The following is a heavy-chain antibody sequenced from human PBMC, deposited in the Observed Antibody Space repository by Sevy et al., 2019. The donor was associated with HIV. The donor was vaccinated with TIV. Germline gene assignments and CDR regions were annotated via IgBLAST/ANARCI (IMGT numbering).Heavy chain of an antibody. V-gene: IGHV3-23*01. CDR3: GKFAGDFPHFDF. J-gene: IGHJ4*02. Sequence: GGSLRLSCAASGFTFSTYSMTWVRQAPRKGLEWVSAISDTGTSTYYTDSVEGRFTISRDNSKSTLFLHMNSLRAEDTALYYCGKFAGDFPHFDFWGLGTLVTVSS. CDR1: GFTFSTYS. CDR2: ISDTGTST. D-gene: IGHD7-27*01.